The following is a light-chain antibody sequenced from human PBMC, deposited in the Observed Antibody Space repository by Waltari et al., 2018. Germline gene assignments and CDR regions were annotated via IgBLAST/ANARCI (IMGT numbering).Light chain of an antibody. CDR2: GGS. Sequence: EIVLTQSPGTLSLSPGERATLSCRASQSLSINYLAWYQQKPGQAPKLLIYGGSTRATGIPDRFSGSGSGTDFTLTISRLEPEDFAVYYCQQYGSSLFTFGPGTKVDIK. CDR3: QQYGSSLFT. J-gene: IGKJ3*01. CDR1: QSLSINY. V-gene: IGKV3-20*01.